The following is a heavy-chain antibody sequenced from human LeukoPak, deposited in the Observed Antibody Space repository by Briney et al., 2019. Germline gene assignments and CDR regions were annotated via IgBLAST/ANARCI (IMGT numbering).Heavy chain of an antibody. J-gene: IGHJ6*02. V-gene: IGHV1-69*01. CDR2: IIPIFGTA. D-gene: IGHD1-26*01. CDR3: ARDGSGSYYSRYYYYGMDV. Sequence: ASVKVSCKASGGTFISYAISWVRQAPGQGLEWMGGIIPIFGTANYAQKFQGRVTITADESTSTAYMELSSLRSEDTAVYYCARDGSGSYYSRYYYYGMDVWGQGTTVTVSS. CDR1: GGTFISYA.